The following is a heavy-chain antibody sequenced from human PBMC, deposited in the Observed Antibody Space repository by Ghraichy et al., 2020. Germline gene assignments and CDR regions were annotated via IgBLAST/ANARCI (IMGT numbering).Heavy chain of an antibody. Sequence: GESLNISCAASGFTVGSNYMSWVRQAPGKGLEWGSLTYSGGRTYYGDSVKGRFTVSRDNSKNTLYLQMNSVRAEDTAVYYCVISRGLHCSSTPCFMDVWGQGTTVTVSS. D-gene: IGHD2-2*01. CDR3: VISRGLHCSSTPCFMDV. CDR1: GFTVGSNY. J-gene: IGHJ6*02. CDR2: TYSGGRT. V-gene: IGHV3-53*01.